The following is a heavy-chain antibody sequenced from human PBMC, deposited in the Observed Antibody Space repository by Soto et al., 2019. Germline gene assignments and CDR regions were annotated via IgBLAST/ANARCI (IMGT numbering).Heavy chain of an antibody. D-gene: IGHD4-4*01. V-gene: IGHV3-30*18. CDR3: AKDVVKVRPGYSNYGRGIYYYYGMDV. CDR2: ISYDGSNK. CDR1: GFTFSSYG. J-gene: IGHJ6*02. Sequence: PRLSCAASGFTFSSYGMHWVRQGPGKGLEWVAVISYDGSNKYYADSVKGRFTISRDNSKNTLYLQMNSLRAEDTAVYYCAKDVVKVRPGYSNYGRGIYYYYGMDVWGQGTTVTVSS.